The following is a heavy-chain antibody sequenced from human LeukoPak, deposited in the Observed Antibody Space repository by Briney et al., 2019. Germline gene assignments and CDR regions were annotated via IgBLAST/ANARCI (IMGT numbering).Heavy chain of an antibody. CDR1: GGSVTSTNW. CDR3: ARRRRATPILFDY. Sequence: SETLSLTCDVSGGSVTSTNWWTWVRQPPGKGLEWIGEVHLDGRTNYNPSLKSRLIMSVDLPENHISLKLSSVTAADTAVYYCARRRRATPILFDYWGQGTLVTVSS. J-gene: IGHJ4*02. V-gene: IGHV4-4*02. D-gene: IGHD5-12*01. CDR2: VHLDGRT.